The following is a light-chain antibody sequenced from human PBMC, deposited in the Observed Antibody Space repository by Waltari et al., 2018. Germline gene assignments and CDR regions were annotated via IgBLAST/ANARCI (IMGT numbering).Light chain of an antibody. CDR2: RNN. V-gene: IGLV10-54*01. CDR3: SAWDTSLSAWV. J-gene: IGLJ3*02. CDR1: SDHVADQS. Sequence: QAGLTQPPSVSKDLRQTATLTCTGNSDHVADQSAAWLQQPQGHPPKLLTYRNNNRPSGISERFSASRSGNTASLTITGLQPEDEGDYYCSAWDTSLSAWVFGGGTKLTVL.